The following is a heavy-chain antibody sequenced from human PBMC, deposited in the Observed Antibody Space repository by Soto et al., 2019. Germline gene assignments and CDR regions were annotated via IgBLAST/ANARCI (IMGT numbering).Heavy chain of an antibody. Sequence: EMQLAESGGGLVQPGGSLRLSCAASGFIFDDYAMHWVRQSPGKGLEWVSGISWNSGRVGYAASVKGRFTISRDNAKNSLFLQMNSLRGEDTAFYHCVKDAFSGLSSAEFNGDYWGQGTLVTVSS. J-gene: IGHJ4*02. CDR3: VKDAFSGLSSAEFNGDY. CDR1: GFIFDDYA. D-gene: IGHD3-3*02. CDR2: ISWNSGRV. V-gene: IGHV3-9*01.